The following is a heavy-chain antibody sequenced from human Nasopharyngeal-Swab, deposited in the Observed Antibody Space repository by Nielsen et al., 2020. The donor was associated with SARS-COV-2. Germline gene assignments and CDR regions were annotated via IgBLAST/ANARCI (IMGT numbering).Heavy chain of an antibody. CDR1: GFTFSSYA. V-gene: IGHV3-23*01. CDR3: AKVRPDGSGSYTYYFDY. J-gene: IGHJ4*02. D-gene: IGHD3-10*01. Sequence: GESLKISCAASGFTFSSYAMSWVRQAPGKGLEWVSAISGSGGSTYYADSVKGRFTISRDNSKNTLYLQMNSLRAEDTVVYYCAKVRPDGSGSYTYYFDYWGQGTLVTVSS. CDR2: ISGSGGST.